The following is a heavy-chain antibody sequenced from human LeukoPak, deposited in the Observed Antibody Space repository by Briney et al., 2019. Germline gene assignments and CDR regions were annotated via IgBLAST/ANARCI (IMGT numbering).Heavy chain of an antibody. J-gene: IGHJ6*03. CDR3: ARRSGYCSSTSCYSYYYMDV. CDR1: GGSFSGYY. V-gene: IGHV4-34*01. D-gene: IGHD2-2*01. CDR2: ITHSGST. Sequence: PSETLSLTCAVYGGSFSGYYWSWIRQPPGKGLEWIGEITHSGSTNYNPSLKSRVTISVDTSKNQFSLKLSSVTAADTAVYYCARRSGYCSSTSCYSYYYMDVWGKGTTVTISS.